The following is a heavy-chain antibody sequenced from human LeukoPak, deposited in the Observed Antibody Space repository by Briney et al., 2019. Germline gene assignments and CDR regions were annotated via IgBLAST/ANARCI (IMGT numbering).Heavy chain of an antibody. CDR3: ARDGIAARPGYFDY. CDR1: GGSISSSSYY. Sequence: SETLLLTCTVSGGSISSSSYYWGWIRQPPGKGLEWIGSIYYSGSTYYNPSLKSRVTISVDTSKNQFSLKLSSVTAADTAVYYCARDGIAARPGYFDYWGQGTLVTVSS. CDR2: IYYSGST. D-gene: IGHD6-6*01. V-gene: IGHV4-39*07. J-gene: IGHJ4*02.